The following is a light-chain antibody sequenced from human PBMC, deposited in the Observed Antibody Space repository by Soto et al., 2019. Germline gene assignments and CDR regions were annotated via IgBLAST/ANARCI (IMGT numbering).Light chain of an antibody. V-gene: IGKV3-15*01. J-gene: IGKJ4*01. Sequence: EIVMTQSPATLSVSPGERATLSCRASQSVSNNLAWYQQKPGQAPRLLIFGASTRATGIPARFSGSGSGTAFTLTISSLQSEDFAVYYCQQYNTRSSLAFGGGTKVETK. CDR2: GAS. CDR1: QSVSNN. CDR3: QQYNTRSSLA.